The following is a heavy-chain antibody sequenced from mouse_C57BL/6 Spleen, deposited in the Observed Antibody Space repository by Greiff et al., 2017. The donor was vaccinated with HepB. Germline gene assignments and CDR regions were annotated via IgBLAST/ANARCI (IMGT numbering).Heavy chain of an antibody. D-gene: IGHD2-3*01. J-gene: IGHJ3*01. V-gene: IGHV5-17*01. CDR3: ARQGGYYAWFAY. CDR1: GFTFSDYG. CDR2: ISSGSSTI. Sequence: EVQLVESGGGLVKPGGSLKLSCAASGFTFSDYGMHWVRQAPEKGLEWVAYISSGSSTIYYADTVKGRFTISRDNAKNTLFLQMTSLRSEDTAMYYCARQGGYYAWFAYWGQGTLVTVSA.